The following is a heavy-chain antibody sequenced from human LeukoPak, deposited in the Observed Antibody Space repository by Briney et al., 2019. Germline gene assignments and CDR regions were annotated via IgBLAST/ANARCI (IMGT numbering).Heavy chain of an antibody. CDR3: AMSRGDGYGYNLDC. D-gene: IGHD5-18*01. CDR1: GYTFTDSY. V-gene: IGHV1-2*02. CDR2: INPNSGDT. Sequence: ASVKVSCKASGYTFTDSYIHWMRQAPGHGLEWLGWINPNSGDTNYAQKFQGRVTMTRDTSINTAYMELSRLRSDDTAVYFCAMSRGDGYGYNLDCWGQGTLVTVSS. J-gene: IGHJ4*02.